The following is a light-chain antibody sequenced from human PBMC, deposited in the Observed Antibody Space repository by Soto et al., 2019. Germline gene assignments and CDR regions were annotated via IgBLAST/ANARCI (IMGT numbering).Light chain of an antibody. V-gene: IGKV1-27*01. Sequence: DIQMTQSPSSLSASVGDRVTLTCRASQDISQYLAWYQQRPGKVPKLLIYYASTLQSGVPSRFSGSGSGTESTLTISSLQPEDVATYYCLKYTKDAPGTFGQGTKVDIK. J-gene: IGKJ1*01. CDR3: LKYTKDAPGT. CDR1: QDISQY. CDR2: YAS.